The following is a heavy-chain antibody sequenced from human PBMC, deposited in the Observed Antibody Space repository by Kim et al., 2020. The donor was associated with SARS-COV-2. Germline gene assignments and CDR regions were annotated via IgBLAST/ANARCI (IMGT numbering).Heavy chain of an antibody. CDR1: GFTVSSNY. Sequence: GGSLRLSCAASGFTVSSNYMSWVRQAPGKGLEWVSVIYSGGSTYYADSVKGRFTISRDNSKNTLYLQMNSLRAEDTAVYYCARDTEMATDTVYYYGMDVWGQGTTVTVSS. CDR2: IYSGGST. J-gene: IGHJ6*02. CDR3: ARDTEMATDTVYYYGMDV. D-gene: IGHD5-18*01. V-gene: IGHV3-53*01.